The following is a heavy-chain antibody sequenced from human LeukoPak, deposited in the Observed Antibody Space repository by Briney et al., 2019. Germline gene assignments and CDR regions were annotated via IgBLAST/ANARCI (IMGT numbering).Heavy chain of an antibody. V-gene: IGHV3-53*01. Sequence: SGGSLRLSCAASGFTVSSNYMNWVRQAPGKGLEWVSVIYSSGSTDYADSVKGRFTISRDNSKNTLFLQMNSLRAEDTAVYYCERDLENYWYFDLWGRGPRVTVSS. J-gene: IGHJ2*01. CDR1: GFTVSSNY. CDR3: ERDLENYWYFDL. CDR2: IYSSGST.